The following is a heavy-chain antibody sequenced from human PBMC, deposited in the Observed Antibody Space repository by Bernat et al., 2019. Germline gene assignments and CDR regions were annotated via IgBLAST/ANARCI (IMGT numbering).Heavy chain of an antibody. D-gene: IGHD3-3*01. J-gene: IGHJ4*02. CDR3: AKPPFGVVNG. V-gene: IGHV3-23*01. CDR1: GFTFSSYA. Sequence: EVQLLESGGGLVQPGGSLRLSCAASGFTFSSYAMSWVRQAPGKGLEWVSAISGSGGSTYYADSVEGRFTISRDNSKKTLYLKMNSLRAEDTAVYYCAKPPFGVVNGWGQGTLVTVSS. CDR2: ISGSGGST.